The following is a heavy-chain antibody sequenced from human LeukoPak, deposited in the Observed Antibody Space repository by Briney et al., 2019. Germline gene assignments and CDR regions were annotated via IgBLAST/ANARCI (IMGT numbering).Heavy chain of an antibody. CDR1: GGSISSSSYY. J-gene: IGHJ4*02. V-gene: IGHV4-39*01. CDR2: IYYSRTT. Sequence: SETLSLTCSVSGGSISSSSYYWGWLRQPTGKGLEGMGSIYYSRTTYYNPSLKSRVTISVDTSKNQFSLKLSSGTAADTAVYYCARHADSGFGQLAFDYWGQGTLVTVSS. CDR3: ARHADSGFGQLAFDY. D-gene: IGHD3-10*01.